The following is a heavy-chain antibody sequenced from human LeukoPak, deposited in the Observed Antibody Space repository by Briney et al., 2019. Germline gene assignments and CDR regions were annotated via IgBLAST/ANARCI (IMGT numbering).Heavy chain of an antibody. CDR1: GGSFSGYY. J-gene: IGHJ1*01. CDR2: INHSGST. CDR3: ARSTGYFQH. Sequence: SETLSVTCAVYGGSFSGYYWSWIRQPPGNGLEWIGEINHSGSTNYNPSLKSRVTISVDTSKNQFSLKLSSVTAADTAVYYCARSTGYFQHWGQGTLVTVSS. D-gene: IGHD2-2*01. V-gene: IGHV4-34*01.